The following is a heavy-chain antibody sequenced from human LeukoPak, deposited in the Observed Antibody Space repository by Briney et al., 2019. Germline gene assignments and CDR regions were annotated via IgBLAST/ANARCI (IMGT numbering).Heavy chain of an antibody. Sequence: TSETLSLTCTVSGGSISSSSYYWGWIRQPPGKGLEWIGSIYYSGSTYYNPSLKSRVTISVDTSKNQFSLKLSSVTAADTAVYYCARGSGSYYAVIDYWGQGTLVTVSS. CDR3: ARGSGSYYAVIDY. J-gene: IGHJ4*02. V-gene: IGHV4-39*01. D-gene: IGHD1-26*01. CDR2: IYYSGST. CDR1: GGSISSSSYY.